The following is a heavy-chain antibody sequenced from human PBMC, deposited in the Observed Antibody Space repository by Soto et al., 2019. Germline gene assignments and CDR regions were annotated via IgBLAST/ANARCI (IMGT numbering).Heavy chain of an antibody. Sequence: GSLRLSCAASGXTVSSYSMHWVRQAPGKGLELVAFISYDGSNKYYADSVKGRFTISRDNSKNTLYLQMNSLRAEQTAVYYCARDPTYYYDSSGYHYYFDYWGQGTLLTVSP. CDR2: ISYDGSNK. CDR3: ARDPTYYYDSSGYHYYFDY. J-gene: IGHJ4*02. V-gene: IGHV3-30-3*01. D-gene: IGHD3-22*01. CDR1: GXTVSSYS.